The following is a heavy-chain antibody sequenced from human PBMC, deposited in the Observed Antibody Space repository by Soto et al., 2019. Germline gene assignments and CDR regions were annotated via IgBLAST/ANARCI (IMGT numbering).Heavy chain of an antibody. CDR1: GFTFSDYS. CDR3: AREGPGNSIWYVDS. CDR2: ISSSSTYT. Sequence: QVQLVESGGGLVKPGGSLRLSCAASGFTFSDYSMSWIRQAPGRGLEWLSYISSSSTYTSYADSVKGRFIISRDNAKNSLHLQMNRLRAEDTAVYYCAREGPGNSIWYVDSWGQGTLVTVSS. V-gene: IGHV3-11*05. D-gene: IGHD6-13*01. J-gene: IGHJ4*02.